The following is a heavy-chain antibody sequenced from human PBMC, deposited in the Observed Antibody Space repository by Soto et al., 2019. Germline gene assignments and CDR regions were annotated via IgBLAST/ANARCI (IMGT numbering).Heavy chain of an antibody. D-gene: IGHD6-6*01. J-gene: IGHJ4*02. Sequence: GGSLRLSCAASGFTFSSYAMSWVRQAPGKGLEWVSAISGSGGSTYYADSVKGRFTISRDNSKNTLYLQMNSLRAEDTAVYYCAKDVEYSSSSDYFDYWGQGTLVTVSS. CDR3: AKDVEYSSSSDYFDY. V-gene: IGHV3-23*01. CDR1: GFTFSSYA. CDR2: ISGSGGST.